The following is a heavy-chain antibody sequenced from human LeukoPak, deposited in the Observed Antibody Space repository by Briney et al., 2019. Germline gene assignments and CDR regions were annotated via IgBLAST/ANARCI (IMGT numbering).Heavy chain of an antibody. J-gene: IGHJ4*02. V-gene: IGHV4-59*08. Sequence: SETLSLTCTVSGGSISSYYWSWIRQPPGKGLEWIGYIYYSGSTNYNPSLKSRVTISVDTSKNQFSLKLSSVTAADTAVYYCARRRNSYGLYYFDYWGQGTLVTVSS. CDR3: ARRRNSYGLYYFDY. D-gene: IGHD5-18*01. CDR2: IYYSGST. CDR1: GGSISSYY.